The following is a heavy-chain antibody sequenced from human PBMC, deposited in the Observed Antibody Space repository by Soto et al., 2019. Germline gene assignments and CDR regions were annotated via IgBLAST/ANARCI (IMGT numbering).Heavy chain of an antibody. Sequence: SETLSLTCAVYGGSFSGYYWSWIRQPPGKGLEWIGEINHSGSTNYNPSLKSRVTISVDTSKNQFSLKLSSVTAADTAVYYCGRRVWRGFLHPNPNGFAPGGQGPLVPVPS. V-gene: IGHV4-34*01. CDR1: GGSFSGYY. J-gene: IGHJ5*02. D-gene: IGHD3-3*01. CDR3: GRRVWRGFLHPNPNGFAP. CDR2: INHSGST.